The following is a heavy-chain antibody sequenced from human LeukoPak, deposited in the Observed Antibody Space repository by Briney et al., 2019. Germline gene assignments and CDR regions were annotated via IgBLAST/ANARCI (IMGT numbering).Heavy chain of an antibody. Sequence: SETLSLTCTVSGDFISSSYYYWGWIRQPPGKGLEWIGSIYHGGNTYYNPSLKSRVTISVDTSKNQFSLKLSSVTAADTAVYYCTRLSDYWGQGTLVTVSS. J-gene: IGHJ4*02. CDR3: TRLSDY. V-gene: IGHV4-39*01. CDR2: IYHGGNT. CDR1: GDFISSSYYY.